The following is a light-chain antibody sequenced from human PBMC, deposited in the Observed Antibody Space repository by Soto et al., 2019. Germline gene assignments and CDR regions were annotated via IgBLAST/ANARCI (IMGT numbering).Light chain of an antibody. CDR1: QSISYW. Sequence: DFQMTQSPSTLSASVGDRITITCRASQSISYWLAWYQQKPGKAPKLLIYDASGLESGVPSRFSGSGSGTEFTLTISSLQPDDFATYYCHQYNSYSPTFGQGTKVDIK. V-gene: IGKV1-5*01. J-gene: IGKJ1*01. CDR3: HQYNSYSPT. CDR2: DAS.